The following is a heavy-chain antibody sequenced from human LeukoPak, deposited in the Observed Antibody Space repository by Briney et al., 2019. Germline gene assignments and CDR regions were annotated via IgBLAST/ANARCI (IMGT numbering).Heavy chain of an antibody. J-gene: IGHJ4*02. CDR3: ARGAGGVTFGKLSYFDY. V-gene: IGHV1-2*02. D-gene: IGHD3-10*01. Sequence: GASVKVSCKSSGYTFTDYCIHWVRQAPGQGLEWMGWINPNSGGTEYAQKFQGRVTLTRDTSITTAYMELRRLRSDDTAVYYCARGAGGVTFGKLSYFDYWGQGTLVTVSS. CDR1: GYTFTDYC. CDR2: INPNSGGT.